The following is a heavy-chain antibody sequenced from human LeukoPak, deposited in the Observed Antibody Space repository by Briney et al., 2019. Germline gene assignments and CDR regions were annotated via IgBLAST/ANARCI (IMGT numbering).Heavy chain of an antibody. CDR2: VNADGGNT. V-gene: IGHV3-23*01. D-gene: IGHD4-11*01. CDR1: GFTFDNYR. Sequence: PGGSLRLSCAASGFTFDNYRMTWVRQAPGKGLEWVSTVNADGGNTYYADSVKGRFTISRDNSKNTLYLQINSLRAKDTAVYYCAKRSDYRTFDSWGQETLVTVSS. CDR3: AKRSDYRTFDS. J-gene: IGHJ4*02.